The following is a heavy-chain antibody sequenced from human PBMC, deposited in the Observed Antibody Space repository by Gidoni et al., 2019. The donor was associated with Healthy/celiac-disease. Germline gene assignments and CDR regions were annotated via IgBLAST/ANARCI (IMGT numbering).Heavy chain of an antibody. D-gene: IGHD2-8*01. Sequence: QVQLQASGPGLVKPSETLSLTCTVSGGSISSYYWSWIRQPPGKGLEWIGYIYYSGSTNYNPPLKSRVTISVDTSENQFSLKLSSVTAADTAGYYCAINGRGFDYWGQGTLVTVSS. CDR1: GGSISSYY. J-gene: IGHJ4*02. CDR2: IYYSGST. CDR3: AINGRGFDY. V-gene: IGHV4-59*08.